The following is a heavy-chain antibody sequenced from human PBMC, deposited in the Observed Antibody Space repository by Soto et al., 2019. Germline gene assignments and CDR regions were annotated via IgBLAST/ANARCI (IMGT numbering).Heavy chain of an antibody. Sequence: QITLKESGPTQVKPTQTLTLTCTFSGFSLITGGVSVAWIRQPPGKALEWLALISGDDEKRYSPSMSSRLTIXXDTTKSQVVFTMTNMDPLDTAPYYCSHRRGMIMDVWGQGTTVTVSS. D-gene: IGHD3-16*01. CDR3: SHRRGMIMDV. J-gene: IGHJ6*02. V-gene: IGHV2-5*02. CDR1: GFSLITGGVS. CDR2: ISGDDEK.